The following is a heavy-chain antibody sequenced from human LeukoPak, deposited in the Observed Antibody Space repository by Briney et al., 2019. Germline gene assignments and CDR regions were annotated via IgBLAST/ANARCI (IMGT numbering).Heavy chain of an antibody. J-gene: IGHJ5*02. D-gene: IGHD1-26*01. V-gene: IGHV1-18*01. CDR1: GYTFTNSG. CDR3: TRDLGSYTKFDP. CDR2: VGAYNGNT. Sequence: ASVKVSCKASGYTFTNSGFSWVRQAPGQGLEWMGWVGAYNGNTNYAQKVQGRVTMTTDTSTSTAYMELRNLRSDDTAVYYCTRDLGSYTKFDPWGQGTLVTVSS.